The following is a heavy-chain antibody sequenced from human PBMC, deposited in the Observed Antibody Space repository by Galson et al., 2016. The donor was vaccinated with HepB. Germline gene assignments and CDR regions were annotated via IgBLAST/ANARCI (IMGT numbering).Heavy chain of an antibody. D-gene: IGHD3-22*01. V-gene: IGHV1-18*04. CDR1: GYTFTRNG. J-gene: IGHJ4*02. Sequence: SCKASGYTFTRNGISWVRQAPGQGLEWMGWISTYNGNTSYAQKFQGRVTMTADTATSTAYMELTSLRSDDTAVYYGARDIEVVMGLDYWGEGTLVTVAS. CDR2: ISTYNGNT. CDR3: ARDIEVVMGLDY.